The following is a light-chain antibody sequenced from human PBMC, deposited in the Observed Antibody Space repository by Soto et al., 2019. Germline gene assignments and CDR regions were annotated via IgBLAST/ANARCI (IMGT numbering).Light chain of an antibody. Sequence: QSALTQPASVSGSPGQSITISCTGTSNDVGGNIYVSWYQHHPGKAPKLMIYEVSNRPSGVSDRFSGSKSGNTASLTISGLQAEDEADYYCSSYTGSSTVLFGGGTKLTV. J-gene: IGLJ2*01. CDR2: EVS. CDR1: SNDVGGNIY. CDR3: SSYTGSSTVL. V-gene: IGLV2-14*01.